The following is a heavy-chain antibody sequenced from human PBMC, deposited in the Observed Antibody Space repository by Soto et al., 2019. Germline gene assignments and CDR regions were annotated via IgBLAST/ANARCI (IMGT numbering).Heavy chain of an antibody. V-gene: IGHV4-39*01. CDR1: GGSISSSSYY. Sequence: SETLSLTCTVSGGSISSSSYYWGWIRQPPGKGLEWIGSIYYSGSTYYNPSLKSRVTISVDTSKNQFSLKLSSVTAADKAVYYCARQGPLRWPNWFDPWGQGTLVTVSS. J-gene: IGHJ5*02. CDR3: ARQGPLRWPNWFDP. CDR2: IYYSGST. D-gene: IGHD4-17*01.